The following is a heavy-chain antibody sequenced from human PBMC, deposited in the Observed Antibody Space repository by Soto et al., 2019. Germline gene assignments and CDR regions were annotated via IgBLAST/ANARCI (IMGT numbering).Heavy chain of an antibody. CDR1: GFTFSSYA. CDR3: ARYPEIGIAVADYYYYGMDV. V-gene: IGHV3-23*01. CDR2: ISGSGGST. Sequence: GESLKISCAASGFTFSSYAMSWVRQAPGKGLEWVSAISGSGGSTYYADSVKGRFTISRDNSKNTLYLQMNSLRAEDTAVYYCARYPEIGIAVADYYYYGMDVWGQGTTVTVSS. D-gene: IGHD6-19*01. J-gene: IGHJ6*02.